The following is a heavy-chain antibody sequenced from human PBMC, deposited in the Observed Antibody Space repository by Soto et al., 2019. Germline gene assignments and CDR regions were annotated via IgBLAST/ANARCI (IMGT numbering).Heavy chain of an antibody. V-gene: IGHV1-18*01. J-gene: IGHJ4*02. D-gene: IGHD3-10*01. CDR1: GYTFTSYG. Sequence: QVQLVQSGAEVKKPGASVKVSCKASGYTFTSYGISWVRQAPGQGLEWMGWISAYNGNINYAQKLQGRVTMTTDTSTSTAYMELRSLRSDDTAVYYCAREGKITMVRGVTGDDYWGQGTLVTVSS. CDR3: AREGKITMVRGVTGDDY. CDR2: ISAYNGNI.